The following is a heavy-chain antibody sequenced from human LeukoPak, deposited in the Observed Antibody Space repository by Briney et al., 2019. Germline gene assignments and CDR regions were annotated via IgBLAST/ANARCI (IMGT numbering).Heavy chain of an antibody. J-gene: IGHJ4*02. CDR1: GFTLSSNY. CDR2: IYSGGST. Sequence: GGSLRLSCAASGFTLSSNYMSWVRQAPGKGLEGVSVIYSGGSTYYADSVKGRFTISRDNSKNTLYLQMNSLRAEDTAVYYCARDALSSWYYFDYWGQGTLVPVFS. D-gene: IGHD6-13*01. CDR3: ARDALSSWYYFDY. V-gene: IGHV3-66*02.